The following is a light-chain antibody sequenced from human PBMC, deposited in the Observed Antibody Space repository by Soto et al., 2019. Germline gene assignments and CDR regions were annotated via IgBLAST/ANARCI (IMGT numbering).Light chain of an antibody. CDR3: AAWDDSLSAVV. CDR2: RNN. J-gene: IGLJ2*01. Sequence: QPVLTQPPSASGTPGQRVTISCSRSSSNIGSNYVYWYQQLPGTAPKLLIYRNNQRPSGVPDRFSGSKSGTSAPLAISGLRYEDEADYYCAAWDDSLSAVVFGGGTKVTVL. CDR1: SSNIGSNY. V-gene: IGLV1-47*01.